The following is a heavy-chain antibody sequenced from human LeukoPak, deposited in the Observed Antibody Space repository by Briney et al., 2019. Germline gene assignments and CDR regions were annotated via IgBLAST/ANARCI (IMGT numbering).Heavy chain of an antibody. CDR1: GGSISSYY. J-gene: IGHJ3*02. CDR3: ARGYNTDDAFDI. V-gene: IGHV4-59*01. CDR2: IYYSGST. D-gene: IGHD1-1*01. Sequence: PSETLSLTCAASGGSISSYYWSWIRQPPGKGLEWIGYIYYSGSTNYNPSLKSRFTISVDTSKNQFSLKLSSVTAADTAVYYCARGYNTDDAFDIWGQGTMVTVSS.